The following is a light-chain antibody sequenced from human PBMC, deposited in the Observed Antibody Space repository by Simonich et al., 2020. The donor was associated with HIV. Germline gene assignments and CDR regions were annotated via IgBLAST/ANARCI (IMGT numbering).Light chain of an antibody. CDR1: QSVLHSSNNKNY. J-gene: IGKJ1*01. V-gene: IGKV4-1*01. CDR2: WAS. Sequence: DIVMTQSPDSLAVSLGERATINCKSSQSVLHSSNNKNYLVWYQQKPGQPPKLLIYWASTRESGVPHRFSGSGSGTDFTLTISSLQAEDVAVYYCQQYYSTPRTFGQGTKVEIK. CDR3: QQYYSTPRT.